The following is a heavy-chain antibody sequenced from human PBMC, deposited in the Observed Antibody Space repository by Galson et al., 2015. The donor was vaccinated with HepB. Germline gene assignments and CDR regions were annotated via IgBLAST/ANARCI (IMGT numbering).Heavy chain of an antibody. V-gene: IGHV5-10-1*01. Sequence: QSGAEVKKPGESLRISCKGSGYSFTSYWISWVRQMPGKGLEWMGRIDPSDSYTNYSPSFQGHVTISADKSISTAYLQWSSLKASDTAMYYCARHLVGDIVVVPVGGSQWFDPWGQGTLVTVSS. CDR2: IDPSDSYT. CDR1: GYSFTSYW. CDR3: ARHLVGDIVVVPVGGSQWFDP. J-gene: IGHJ5*02. D-gene: IGHD2-2*01.